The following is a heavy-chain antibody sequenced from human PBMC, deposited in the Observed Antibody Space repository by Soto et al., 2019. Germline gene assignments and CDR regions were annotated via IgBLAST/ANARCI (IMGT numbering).Heavy chain of an antibody. CDR1: GGAISSSSYY. J-gene: IGHJ4*02. D-gene: IGHD4-17*01. CDR2: IYYSGET. Sequence: SETLSLTCTVCGGAISSSSYYWGWIRQPPGKGLEWIGSIYYSGETYYSPSLTSRVTISVDTSKNQFSLKLSSVTAADTAVYYCASTLTTGGYYFDYWGQGALVT. CDR3: ASTLTTGGYYFDY. V-gene: IGHV4-39*01.